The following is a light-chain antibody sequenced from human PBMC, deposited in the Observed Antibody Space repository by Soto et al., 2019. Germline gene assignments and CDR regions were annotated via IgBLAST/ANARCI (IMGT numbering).Light chain of an antibody. Sequence: AIRMTQSPSSFSASTGDRVTITCRASQGISSYLAWYQQKPGKAPKLLIYAASTLQSGVPSRFSGSGSGTDFTLTISCLQSEDFATYYCQHRGTFGPGTKVDNK. J-gene: IGKJ3*01. CDR3: QHRGT. CDR2: AAS. CDR1: QGISSY. V-gene: IGKV1-8*01.